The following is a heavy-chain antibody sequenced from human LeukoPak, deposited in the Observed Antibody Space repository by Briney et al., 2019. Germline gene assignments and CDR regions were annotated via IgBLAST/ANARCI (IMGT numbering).Heavy chain of an antibody. CDR1: GYTLTELS. Sequence: ASVKVSCKVSGYTLTELSMHWVRQAPGKGLEWMGGFDPEDGETIYAQKFQGRVTMTEDTSTDTAHMELSSLRSEDTAVYYCATARKYSGYDWRPPFDYWGQGTLVTVSS. CDR2: FDPEDGET. CDR3: ATARKYSGYDWRPPFDY. J-gene: IGHJ4*02. V-gene: IGHV1-24*01. D-gene: IGHD5-12*01.